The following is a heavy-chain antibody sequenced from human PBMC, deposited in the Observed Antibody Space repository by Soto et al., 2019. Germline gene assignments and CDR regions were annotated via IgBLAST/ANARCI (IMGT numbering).Heavy chain of an antibody. CDR3: ARTPGSGSYSSF. Sequence: QVQLVQSGAEVKKPGASMKVSCRASGYTFRNYGVTWVRQAPGQGLEWMGWVSAFNVDRNYAQKFQGRVTMTTDTSTSTAYMALRSLRSDATAVYYCARTPGSGSYSSFWGQGTLVTVSA. V-gene: IGHV1-18*01. CDR1: GYTFRNYG. J-gene: IGHJ4*02. CDR2: VSAFNVDR. D-gene: IGHD1-26*01.